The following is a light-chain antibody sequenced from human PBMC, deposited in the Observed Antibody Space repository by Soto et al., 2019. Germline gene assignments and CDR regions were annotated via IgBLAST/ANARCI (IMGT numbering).Light chain of an antibody. CDR2: GAS. J-gene: IGKJ4*01. Sequence: EIVLTQSPGTLSLSPGERATLSCRASQSVSSTYLAWYQQKPGQAPRLLIYGASSRATGIPDRFSCSGSGTDFTLTISRLEPEDFAVSYCQHYGSLVLTFGGGTQVEIK. CDR1: QSVSSTY. V-gene: IGKV3-20*01. CDR3: QHYGSLVLT.